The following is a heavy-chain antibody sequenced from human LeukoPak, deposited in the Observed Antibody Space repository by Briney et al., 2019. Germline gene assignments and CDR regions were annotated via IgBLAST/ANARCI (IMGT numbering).Heavy chain of an antibody. D-gene: IGHD1-26*01. J-gene: IGHJ3*02. V-gene: IGHV1-2*02. CDR3: ARKGGSYGAFDT. Sequence: ASVKVSCKASGYTFTGYYMHWVRQAPGQGREWMGWINPNSGGTNYAQKFQGRVTMTRDTSISTAYMELSRLRSDDTAVYYCARKGGSYGAFDTWGQGTMVTVSS. CDR2: INPNSGGT. CDR1: GYTFTGYY.